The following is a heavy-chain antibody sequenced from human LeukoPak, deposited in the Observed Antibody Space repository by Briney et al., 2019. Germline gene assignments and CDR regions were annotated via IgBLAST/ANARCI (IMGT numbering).Heavy chain of an antibody. V-gene: IGHV1-18*01. Sequence: VASVKVSCKATGYTFTSYGINWVRQAPGQGLEWMGWISAYNGDTNYAQNLQGRVTMTTDTSTNTAYMELRSLRSDDTAMYYCARGVTFYDFWSGYKFDPWGQGALVTVSS. J-gene: IGHJ5*02. CDR2: ISAYNGDT. CDR1: GYTFTSYG. D-gene: IGHD3-3*01. CDR3: ARGVTFYDFWSGYKFDP.